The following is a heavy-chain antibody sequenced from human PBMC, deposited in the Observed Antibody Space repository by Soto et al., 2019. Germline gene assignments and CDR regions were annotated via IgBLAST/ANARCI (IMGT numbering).Heavy chain of an antibody. CDR2: ISSSGGTI. CDR3: ARDAFEIYYKFGLDV. CDR1: GFSFSDYE. V-gene: IGHV3-48*03. J-gene: IGHJ6*02. Sequence: GGSLRLSCAVSGFSFSDYEMNWVRQTPGKGLEWLSYISSSGGTIKYADSVKGRFTISRDNAKNSLYLQMHSLRADDTAVYYCARDAFEIYYKFGLDVWGQGTPVSVSS. D-gene: IGHD3-10*01.